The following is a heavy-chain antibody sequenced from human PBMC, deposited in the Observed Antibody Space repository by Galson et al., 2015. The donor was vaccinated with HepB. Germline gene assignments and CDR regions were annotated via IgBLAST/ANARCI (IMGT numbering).Heavy chain of an antibody. CDR3: GRTPNYGSGTYYTAWFDP. D-gene: IGHD3-10*01. Sequence: SVKVSCKASGYTFTTSALNWVRQAPGQGLEWMGWINTNTGNPTYAQGFTGRFVFSLDTSVSTAYLQISSLKAADTAVYYCGRTPNYGSGTYYTAWFDPWGQGTLVTVSS. CDR2: INTNTGNP. V-gene: IGHV7-4-1*02. J-gene: IGHJ5*02. CDR1: GYTFTTSA.